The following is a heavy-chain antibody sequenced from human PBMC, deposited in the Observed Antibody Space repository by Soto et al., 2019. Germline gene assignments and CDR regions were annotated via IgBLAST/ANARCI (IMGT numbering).Heavy chain of an antibody. J-gene: IGHJ6*02. V-gene: IGHV1-18*01. CDR3: ARDGYYDFWSGYRSDDYDYYGMDV. D-gene: IGHD3-3*01. CDR2: ISAYNGNT. Sequence: ASVRVSCKASGYTFTSYGISWVRQAPGQGLEWMGWISAYNGNTNYAQKLQGRVTMTTDTSTSTAYMELRSLRSDDTAVYYCARDGYYDFWSGYRSDDYDYYGMDVWGQGTTVTVSS. CDR1: GYTFTSYG.